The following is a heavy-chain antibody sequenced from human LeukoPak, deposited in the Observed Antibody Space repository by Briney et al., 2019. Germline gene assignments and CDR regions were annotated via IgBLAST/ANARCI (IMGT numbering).Heavy chain of an antibody. J-gene: IGHJ4*02. Sequence: SETLSLTCTVSGGSISSSSSYWTWIRQHAGKGLEWIGYIYYSGSTYYNPSLSSRVTLSLDTSKNQFSLKLSSVTAADTAVYYCARARSSLAEFDYWGQGTLVTVSS. D-gene: IGHD3-3*02. V-gene: IGHV4-31*03. CDR3: ARARSSLAEFDY. CDR1: GGSISSSSSY. CDR2: IYYSGST.